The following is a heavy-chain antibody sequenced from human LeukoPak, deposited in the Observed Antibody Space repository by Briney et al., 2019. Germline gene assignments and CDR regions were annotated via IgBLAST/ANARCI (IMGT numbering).Heavy chain of an antibody. J-gene: IGHJ3*01. Sequence: PSQTLSLTCTVSGVSLSSDKYYWTWIRQRPGKGLEWIGHIYYSGSTSFNPSLKGRVSMSMDTSKSQFSLKLTSVTAADTAVYYCATPYCGAISCLDVFDVWGQGTVVTVSS. CDR2: IYYSGST. V-gene: IGHV4-31*03. CDR1: GVSLSSDKYY. D-gene: IGHD2-21*01. CDR3: ATPYCGAISCLDVFDV.